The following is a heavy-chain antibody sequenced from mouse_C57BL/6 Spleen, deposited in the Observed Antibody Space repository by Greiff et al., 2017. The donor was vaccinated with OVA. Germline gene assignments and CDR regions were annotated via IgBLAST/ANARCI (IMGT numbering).Heavy chain of an antibody. CDR2: IDPETGGT. CDR1: GYTFTDYE. V-gene: IGHV1-15*01. Sequence: QVQLQQSGAELVRPGASVTLSCKASGYTFTDYEMHWVKQTPVHGLEWIGAIDPETGGTAYNQKFKGKAILTADKSSSTAYMELRSLTSEDAAVYYCTRVGNWDLGYYAMDDWGQGTSVTVSS. D-gene: IGHD4-1*01. J-gene: IGHJ4*01. CDR3: TRVGNWDLGYYAMDD.